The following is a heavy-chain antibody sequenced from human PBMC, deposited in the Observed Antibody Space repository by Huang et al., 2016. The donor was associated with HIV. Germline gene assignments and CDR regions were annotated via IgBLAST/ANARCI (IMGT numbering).Heavy chain of an antibody. CDR2: ISYDGSNK. CDR3: ALKGDSSGWEYFRH. D-gene: IGHD6-19*01. CDR1: GLIFSNYG. Sequence: QVQLVESGGGVVQPGRSLRLSCAASGLIFSNYGMDWVRQAPGKGREWVALISYDGSNKYYTDSVKGRFSISRDNSKNTLYLQMNSLRAEDTAVYYCALKGDSSGWEYFRHWGQGTLVTVSS. J-gene: IGHJ1*01. V-gene: IGHV3-30*03.